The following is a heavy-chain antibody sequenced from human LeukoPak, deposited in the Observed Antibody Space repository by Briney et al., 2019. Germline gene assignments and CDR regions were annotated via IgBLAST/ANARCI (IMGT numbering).Heavy chain of an antibody. J-gene: IGHJ4*02. V-gene: IGHV3-30-3*01. Sequence: PGRSLRLSCAASGFTFSYNTMHWVRRTPGKGLEWVVLVSYDGSIKRYADSVKGRFTISRDNPNNILYLQMNSLRAEDTAVYYCAKEVGPFAGFDYWGQGILVTVSS. CDR3: AKEVGPFAGFDY. CDR1: GFTFSYNT. CDR2: VSYDGSIK. D-gene: IGHD3-16*01.